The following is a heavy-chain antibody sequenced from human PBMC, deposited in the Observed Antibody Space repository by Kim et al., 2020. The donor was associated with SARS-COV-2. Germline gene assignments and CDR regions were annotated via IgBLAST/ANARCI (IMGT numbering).Heavy chain of an antibody. CDR3: ASRWAVSGIVGATMRGYFAY. CDR2: IIPIFGTA. J-gene: IGHJ4*02. D-gene: IGHD1-26*01. CDR1: GGTFSSYA. Sequence: SVKVSCKASGGTFSSYAISWVRQAPGQGLEWMGGIIPIFGTANYAQKFQGRVTITADESTSTAYMELSSMRSEDTAVYYCASRWAVSGIVGATMRGYFAYWGQGTLVTVSS. V-gene: IGHV1-69*13.